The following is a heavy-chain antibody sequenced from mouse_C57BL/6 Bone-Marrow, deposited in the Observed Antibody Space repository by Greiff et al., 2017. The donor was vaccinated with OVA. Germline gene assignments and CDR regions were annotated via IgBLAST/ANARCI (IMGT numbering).Heavy chain of an antibody. CDR2: IWWDDDK. V-gene: IGHV8-8*01. CDR1: GFSLSTFGMG. J-gene: IGHJ2*01. CDR3: ARFGNYVGYFDY. Sequence: QVTLKVCGPGILQPSQTLSLTCSFSGFSLSTFGMGVGWIRQPSGQGLEWLAHIWWDDDKYYNPALKSRLTISKDTSKNQGFLKIANVDTADTATDYCARFGNYVGYFDYWGQGTTLTVSS. D-gene: IGHD2-1*01.